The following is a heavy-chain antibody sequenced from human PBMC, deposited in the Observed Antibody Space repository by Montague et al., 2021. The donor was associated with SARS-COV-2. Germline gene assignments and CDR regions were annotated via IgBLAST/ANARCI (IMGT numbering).Heavy chain of an antibody. J-gene: IGHJ3*01. CDR1: GGSITNNIDY. V-gene: IGHV4-39*02. CDR3: ARLKRYFDSSGSPSAFDF. CDR2: IYYTGNT. Sequence: SETLSLTCTVSGGSITNNIDYWAWIRQPPGKGLEWIGSIYYTGNTYYNPSLKSRVSISVVTSKNPFTLKLSSVTAAETAVYYCARLKRYFDSSGSPSAFDFWGQGTKVTVSS. D-gene: IGHD3-22*01.